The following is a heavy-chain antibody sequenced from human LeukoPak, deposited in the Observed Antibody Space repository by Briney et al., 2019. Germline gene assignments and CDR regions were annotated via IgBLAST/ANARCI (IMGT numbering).Heavy chain of an antibody. Sequence: PGGSLRLSCAASGFTFSSYAMSWVRQAPGKGLEWVSAISGSGGSTYYADSVKGRFTISRDNSKNTLYLQMNSLRAEDTAVYYCAREFSIVVVPAATNHAFDIWGQGTMVTVSS. CDR1: GFTFSSYA. CDR3: AREFSIVVVPAATNHAFDI. V-gene: IGHV3-23*01. D-gene: IGHD2-2*01. J-gene: IGHJ3*02. CDR2: ISGSGGST.